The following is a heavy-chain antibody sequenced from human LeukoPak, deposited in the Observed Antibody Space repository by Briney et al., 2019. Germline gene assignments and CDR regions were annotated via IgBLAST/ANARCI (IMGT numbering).Heavy chain of an antibody. CDR3: ARGHRYFDWLLYGISFADAFDI. D-gene: IGHD3-9*01. CDR2: IYYSGST. V-gene: IGHV4-59*01. J-gene: IGHJ3*02. CDR1: GGPISSYY. Sequence: KPSETLSLTCTVSGGPISSYYWSWIRQPPGKGLEWIGYIYYSGSTNYNPSLKSRVTISVDTSKNQFSLKLSSVTAADTAVYYCARGHRYFDWLLYGISFADAFDIWGQGTMVTVSS.